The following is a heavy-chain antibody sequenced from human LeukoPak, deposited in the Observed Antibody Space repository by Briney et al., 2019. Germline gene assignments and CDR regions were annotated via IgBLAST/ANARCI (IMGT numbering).Heavy chain of an antibody. D-gene: IGHD3-10*01. CDR3: ARGEYRSGSYHIDY. J-gene: IGHJ4*02. CDR2: ISGSSSYI. Sequence: GGSLRLSCAASGFTFSSYSMNWVRQAPGKGLEWVSFISGSSSYIYYADSVKGRFTISRDNAKDSLYLQMNSLRAEDTAVYYCARGEYRSGSYHIDYWGQGTLVTVSS. V-gene: IGHV3-21*01. CDR1: GFTFSSYS.